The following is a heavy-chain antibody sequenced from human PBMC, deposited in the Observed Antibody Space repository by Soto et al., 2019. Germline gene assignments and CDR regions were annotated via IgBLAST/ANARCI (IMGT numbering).Heavy chain of an antibody. D-gene: IGHD3-10*01. J-gene: IGHJ6*02. CDR2: IRSKANSYAT. CDR1: GFTFSGSA. V-gene: IGHV3-73*01. Sequence: EVQLLQSGGGLVQPGGSLRLSCAASGFTFSGSAMHWVRQASGKGLEWVGRIRSKANSYATAYAASVKGRFTISRDDSKNTAYLQMNSLKTEDTAVYYCRGYYYGSGSYLAYYYYGMDVWGQGTTVTVSS. CDR3: RGYYYGSGSYLAYYYYGMDV.